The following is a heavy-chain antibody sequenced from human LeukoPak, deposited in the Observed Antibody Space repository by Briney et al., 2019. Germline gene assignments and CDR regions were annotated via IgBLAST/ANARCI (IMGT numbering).Heavy chain of an antibody. J-gene: IGHJ5*02. Sequence: PGGSLRLPCAASGFTFSSYWMSWVRQAPGKGLEWVANIKQDGSEKYYVDSVKGRFTISRDNAKNSLYLQMNSLRAEDTAVYYCARAPYSSSWYWFDPWGQGTLVTVSS. D-gene: IGHD6-13*01. V-gene: IGHV3-7*01. CDR2: IKQDGSEK. CDR3: ARAPYSSSWYWFDP. CDR1: GFTFSSYW.